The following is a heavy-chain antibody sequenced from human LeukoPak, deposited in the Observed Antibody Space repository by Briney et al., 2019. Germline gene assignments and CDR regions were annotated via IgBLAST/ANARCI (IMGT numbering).Heavy chain of an antibody. CDR3: ARGDKYDFWSGTNDY. V-gene: IGHV7-4-1*02. CDR1: GYTFTSYG. D-gene: IGHD3-3*01. CDR2: INTNTGNP. J-gene: IGHJ4*02. Sequence: GASVKVPCKASGYTFTSYGISWVRQAPGQGLEWMGWINTNTGNPTYAQGFTGRFVFSLDTSVSTAYLQISSLKAEDTAVYYCARGDKYDFWSGTNDYWGQGTLVTVSS.